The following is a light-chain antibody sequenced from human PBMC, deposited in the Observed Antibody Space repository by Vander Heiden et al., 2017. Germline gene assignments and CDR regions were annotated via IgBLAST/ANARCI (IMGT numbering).Light chain of an antibody. J-gene: IGKJ1*01. CDR1: QSVLYSSNNKND. V-gene: IGKV4-1*01. CDR2: WAS. CDR3: QQYYSTPWT. Sequence: DIVLTQPPDSLAVSLGERATTNCKSSQSVLYSSNNKNDLAWYQQKPGQPPKLLIYWASTRESGVPDRFSGSGSGTDFTLTISSLQAEDVAVYYCQQYYSTPWTFGQGTKVEIK.